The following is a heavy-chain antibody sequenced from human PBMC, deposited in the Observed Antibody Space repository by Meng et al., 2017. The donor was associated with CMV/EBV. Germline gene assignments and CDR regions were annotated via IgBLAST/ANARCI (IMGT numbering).Heavy chain of an antibody. CDR2: IYSGGST. Sequence: GESLKISCAASGFTVSSNYMSWVRQAPGKGLEWVSVIYSGGSTYYPDSVKGRFTISRDNSKNTLYLQMNSLRAEDTAVYYCARASALGGQGTLVTVSS. D-gene: IGHD1-1*01. CDR1: GFTVSSNY. CDR3: ARASAL. J-gene: IGHJ4*02. V-gene: IGHV3-53*01.